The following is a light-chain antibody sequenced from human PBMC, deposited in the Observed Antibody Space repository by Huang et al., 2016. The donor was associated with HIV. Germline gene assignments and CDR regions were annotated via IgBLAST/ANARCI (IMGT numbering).Light chain of an antibody. V-gene: IGKV1-33*01. Sequence: DIQMTQSPSSLSASVGYKVTITCQASQDIRNYLNWYQQKPGKAPKLLIYEASNLETGVPSRFSGSGSGTNFTFTISSLHPEDFATYYCQQYDNLYTFGQGTKLEIK. CDR1: QDIRNY. CDR2: EAS. CDR3: QQYDNLYT. J-gene: IGKJ2*01.